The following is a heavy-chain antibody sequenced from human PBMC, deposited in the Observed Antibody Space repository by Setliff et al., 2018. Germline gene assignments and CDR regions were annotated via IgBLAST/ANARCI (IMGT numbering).Heavy chain of an antibody. CDR3: ARGRRTTVTH. V-gene: IGHV4-59*01. D-gene: IGHD4-17*01. J-gene: IGHJ4*02. CDR1: GGSIRSYY. Sequence: KPSETLSLTCTVSGGSIRSYYWSWIRQPPGKGLEWIGYIYYSGSTNYNPSLKSRVTISVDTSKNQFSLKLSSVTAADTAVYYCARGRRTTVTHWGQGTLVTVSS. CDR2: IYYSGST.